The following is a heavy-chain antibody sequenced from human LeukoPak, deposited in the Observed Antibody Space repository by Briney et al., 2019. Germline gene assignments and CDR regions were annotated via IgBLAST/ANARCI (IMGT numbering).Heavy chain of an antibody. CDR2: IYPDISET. CDR3: ARGSSFDF. CDR1: GYTFISFW. Sequence: GGSLHISCRGSGYTFISFWIGWARQVPGKGLEWMGIIYPDISETKYSPSFQGQVTFSVDKSISTAYLQWSSLKASDTAFYFCARGSSFDFWGQGTLVTVSS. D-gene: IGHD6-13*01. J-gene: IGHJ4*02. V-gene: IGHV5-51*01.